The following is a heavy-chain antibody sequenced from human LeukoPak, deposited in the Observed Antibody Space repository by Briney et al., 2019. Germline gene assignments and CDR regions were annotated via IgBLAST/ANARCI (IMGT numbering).Heavy chain of an antibody. V-gene: IGHV3-11*03. CDR1: GFTFSDYY. Sequence: PGGSLRLSCAASGFTFSDYYMSWIRQAPGKGLEWVSYISSSSSYTNYADSVKGRFTISRDNAKNSLYLQMNSLRAEDTAVYYCARVEMATITSDYWGQGTLVTVPS. J-gene: IGHJ4*02. D-gene: IGHD5-24*01. CDR3: ARVEMATITSDY. CDR2: ISSSSSYT.